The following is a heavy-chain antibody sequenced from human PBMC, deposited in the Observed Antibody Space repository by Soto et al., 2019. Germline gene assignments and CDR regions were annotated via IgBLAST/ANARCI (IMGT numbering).Heavy chain of an antibody. V-gene: IGHV3-21*01. D-gene: IGHD2-15*01. CDR1: GFTFSSYS. CDR2: ISSSSSYI. J-gene: IGHJ4*02. CDR3: ARENCSGGSCFDY. Sequence: GGSLRLSCAASGFTFSSYSMNWVRQAPGKGLEWVSSISSSSSYIYYADSAKGRFTISRDNAKNSLYLQMNSLRAEDTAVYYCARENCSGGSCFDYWGQGTLVTVSS.